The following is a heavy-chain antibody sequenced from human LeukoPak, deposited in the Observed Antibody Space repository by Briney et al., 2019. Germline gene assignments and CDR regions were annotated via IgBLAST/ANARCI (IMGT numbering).Heavy chain of an antibody. D-gene: IGHD3-16*02. J-gene: IGHJ4*02. Sequence: GGSLRLSCTPSGFTFGDYGFNWVRQAPGKGLEWVSTISDNGGRTYYADSVKGRFTISRDNSKNTLYVQMHSLRAGDTAVYYCAKDRWGSYPENWGQGTLVTVSS. CDR3: AKDRWGSYPEN. CDR1: GFTFGDYG. V-gene: IGHV3-23*01. CDR2: ISDNGGRT.